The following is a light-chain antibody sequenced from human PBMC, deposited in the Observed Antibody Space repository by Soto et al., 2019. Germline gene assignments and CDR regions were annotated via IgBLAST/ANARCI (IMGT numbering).Light chain of an antibody. J-gene: IGLJ1*01. CDR1: SSDVGGYNY. V-gene: IGLV2-14*01. Sequence: QSALTQPASLSGAPGQSITISCTGTSSDVGGYNYVSWYQQHPGKAPKLMIYDVSNRPSGVSNRFSGSKSGNTASLTISGLQAEDEADYYCNSYTSSSSHYVFVTGTKLTVL. CDR2: DVS. CDR3: NSYTSSSSHYV.